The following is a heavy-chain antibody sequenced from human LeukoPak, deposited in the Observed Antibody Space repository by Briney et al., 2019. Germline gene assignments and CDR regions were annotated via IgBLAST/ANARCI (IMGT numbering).Heavy chain of an antibody. J-gene: IGHJ4*02. D-gene: IGHD3-22*01. CDR1: GFTVSSNY. Sequence: GGSLRLSCAASGFTVSSNYMSWVGQAPGKGLEWVSVIYSGGSTYYADSVKGRFTISRDNSKNTVYLQMNSLRAEDTAVYYCARDLNYDSAYWGQGTLVTVSS. V-gene: IGHV3-53*01. CDR3: ARDLNYDSAY. CDR2: IYSGGST.